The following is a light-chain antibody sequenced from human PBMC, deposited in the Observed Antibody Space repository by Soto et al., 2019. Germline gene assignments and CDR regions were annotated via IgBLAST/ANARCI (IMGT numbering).Light chain of an antibody. CDR3: SSYAASNNFYFV. CDR1: SSDVGGYNY. CDR2: EVT. Sequence: QLVLTQPPSAYGSPGQSVTISCTGTSSDVGGYNYVSWYQQYPGRAPKLMIYEVTKRPSGVPDRFSGSKSGNTASLTVSGLQAEDEADYYCSSYAASNNFYFVFGGGTQLTVL. V-gene: IGLV2-8*01. J-gene: IGLJ3*02.